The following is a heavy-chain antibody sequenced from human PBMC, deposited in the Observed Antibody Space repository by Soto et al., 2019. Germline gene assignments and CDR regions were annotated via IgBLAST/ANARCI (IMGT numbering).Heavy chain of an antibody. CDR2: IKSKTDGGTT. D-gene: IGHD6-19*01. Sequence: GGSLRLSCAASGFTFSNAWMNWVRQAPGKGLEWVGRIKSKTDGGTTDYAAPVKGRFTISRDDSKNTLYLQMNSLKTEDTAVYYCTTYRHSSGSRYYYYYGMDVWGQGTTVTVSS. V-gene: IGHV3-15*07. CDR3: TTYRHSSGSRYYYYYGMDV. CDR1: GFTFSNAW. J-gene: IGHJ6*02.